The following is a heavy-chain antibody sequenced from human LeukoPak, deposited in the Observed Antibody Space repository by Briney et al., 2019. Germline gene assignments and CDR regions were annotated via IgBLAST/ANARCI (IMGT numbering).Heavy chain of an antibody. CDR1: GFTFSSYA. CDR3: AKCTDVVPAANGFDY. D-gene: IGHD2-2*01. Sequence: PGGSLRLSCAASGFTFSSYAMSWVRQAPGKGLEWVSAISGSGGSTYYADSVKGRFTISRDSSKNTLYLQLNSLRAEDTAVYYCAKCTDVVPAANGFDYWGQGTLVTVSS. CDR2: ISGSGGST. J-gene: IGHJ4*02. V-gene: IGHV3-23*01.